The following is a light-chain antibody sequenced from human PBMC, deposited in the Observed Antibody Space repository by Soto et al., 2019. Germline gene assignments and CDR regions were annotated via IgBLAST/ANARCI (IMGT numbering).Light chain of an antibody. Sequence: QSVLTQSPSVSAAPGQKVTISCSGSSSNIGNNYVSWYQQLPGTDPKLLIYDNNKRPSGIPDRFSGSKSGTSGTLDITGLQTGDEADYYCATWDGSLPGEVFGGVTKLTVL. CDR2: DNN. V-gene: IGLV1-51*01. J-gene: IGLJ2*01. CDR1: SSNIGNNY. CDR3: ATWDGSLPGEV.